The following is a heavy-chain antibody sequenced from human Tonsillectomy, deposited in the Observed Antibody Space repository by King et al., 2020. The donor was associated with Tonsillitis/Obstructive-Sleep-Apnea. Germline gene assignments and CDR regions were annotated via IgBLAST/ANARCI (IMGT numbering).Heavy chain of an antibody. Sequence: VKLVQSGAEVKKPGESLKISCKGSGYSFTSYWIGWVRQMPGKGLEWMGIIYPGDSDTRYSPSFQGQVTISADKSISTAYLQWSSLKASDTAMYYCARLYYDFWSGYYPEPYYFDYWGQGTLVTVSS. J-gene: IGHJ4*02. CDR2: IYPGDSDT. D-gene: IGHD3-3*01. CDR1: GYSFTSYW. V-gene: IGHV5-51*01. CDR3: ARLYYDFWSGYYPEPYYFDY.